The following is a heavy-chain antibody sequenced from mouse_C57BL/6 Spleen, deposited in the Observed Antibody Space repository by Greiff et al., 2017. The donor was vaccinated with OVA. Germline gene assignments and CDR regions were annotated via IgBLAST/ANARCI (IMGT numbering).Heavy chain of an antibody. CDR1: GYTFTSYW. Sequence: QVQLQQPGAELVKPGASVKVSCKASGYTFTSYWMHWVKQRPGQGLEWIGRIHPSDSDSTSNQNFTGKATLTVAKSSSTAYMQVSSLASEDSAVYYSAIGQGFYYAMDYWGQGTSVTVSS. J-gene: IGHJ4*01. CDR2: IHPSDSDS. CDR3: AIGQGFYYAMDY. V-gene: IGHV1-74*01.